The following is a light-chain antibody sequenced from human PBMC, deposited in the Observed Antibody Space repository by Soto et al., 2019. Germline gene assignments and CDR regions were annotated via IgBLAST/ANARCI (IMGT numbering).Light chain of an antibody. CDR3: QRYHCAPWK. CDR1: QGISTY. CDR2: AAS. Sequence: DIQMTQSPSSLSASVGDRVTITCRASQGISTYLVWYQQKPGTVPKLLIFAASTWQSGVPSRFSGSCSGPDFLLTIRSLQYEDVSTYYCQRYHCAPWKFGQGTEVEIK. V-gene: IGKV1-27*01. J-gene: IGKJ1*01.